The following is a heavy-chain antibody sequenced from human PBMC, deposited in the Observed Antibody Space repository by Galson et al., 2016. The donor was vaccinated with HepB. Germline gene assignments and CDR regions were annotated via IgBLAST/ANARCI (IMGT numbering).Heavy chain of an antibody. V-gene: IGHV4-59*01. D-gene: IGHD3-22*01. CDR3: VRGHYDSSGYYPF. J-gene: IGHJ4*02. CDR2: IYSTGST. Sequence: SETLSLTCTVSGGSMSRYYWSWIRQPPGKGLEWIGYIYSTGSTNYHPSLKSRITMSVDTSKSQFSLNLSSVTAADTAVYYCVRGHYDSSGYYPFWGPGTLVTVSS. CDR1: GGSMSRYY.